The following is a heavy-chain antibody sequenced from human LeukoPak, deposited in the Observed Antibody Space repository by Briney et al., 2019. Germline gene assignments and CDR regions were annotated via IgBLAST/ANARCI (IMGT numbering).Heavy chain of an antibody. CDR1: GGSISSGGYY. J-gene: IGHJ4*02. CDR2: IYDSGST. D-gene: IGHD3-22*01. CDR3: ARVTMIVVVIDY. Sequence: SETLSLTCTVSGGSISSGGYYWSWIRQHSGRGLEWIGYIYDSGSTYYNPSLKSRVTISVDTSKNLFSLKLSSVTAADTAVYYCARVTMIVVVIDYWGQGTLVTVSS. V-gene: IGHV4-31*03.